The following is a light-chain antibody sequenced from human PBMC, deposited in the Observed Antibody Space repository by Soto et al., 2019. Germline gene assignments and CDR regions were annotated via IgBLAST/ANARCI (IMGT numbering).Light chain of an antibody. J-gene: IGKJ1*01. V-gene: IGKV3-20*01. CDR3: QQYESSWT. CDR1: QSISSTF. Sequence: EIVLTQSPGTLSVSPGERATLSCRASQSISSTFLAWYQHKPGQPPRVLIYGASRRATGIPDRFSGSGSGTDFTLTISRLEPEDCAVYYCQQYESSWTFGQGTKVE. CDR2: GAS.